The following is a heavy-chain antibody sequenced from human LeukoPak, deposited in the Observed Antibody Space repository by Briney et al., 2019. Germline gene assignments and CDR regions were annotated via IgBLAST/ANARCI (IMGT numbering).Heavy chain of an antibody. CDR3: ARDDQLLGIKGLDY. V-gene: IGHV1-2*02. D-gene: IGHD2-2*01. CDR2: INPNSGVT. J-gene: IGHJ4*02. Sequence: ASVKVSCKASGYTFTAYYMHWVRQAPGRGLEWMGWINPNSGVTKYAQKFQGRVTMTRDTSISTAYMEMSRLTSDDTAVYYCARDDQLLGIKGLDYWGQGTLVTVSS. CDR1: GYTFTAYY.